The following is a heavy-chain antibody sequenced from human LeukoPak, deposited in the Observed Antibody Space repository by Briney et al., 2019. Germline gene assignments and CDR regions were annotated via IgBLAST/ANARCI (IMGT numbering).Heavy chain of an antibody. Sequence: PGGSLRLSCAASGFTFSSYEMNWVRQAPGKGLEWVSYISSSGSTIYCADSVKGRFTISRDNAKNSLYLQMNSLRAEDTAVYYCARKVRLHFDYWGQGTLVTVSS. CDR2: ISSSGSTI. D-gene: IGHD4-11*01. J-gene: IGHJ4*02. V-gene: IGHV3-48*03. CDR3: ARKVRLHFDY. CDR1: GFTFSSYE.